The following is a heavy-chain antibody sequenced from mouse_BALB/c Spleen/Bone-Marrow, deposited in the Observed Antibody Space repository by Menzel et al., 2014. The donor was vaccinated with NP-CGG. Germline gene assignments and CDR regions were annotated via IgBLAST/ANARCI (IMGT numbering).Heavy chain of an antibody. CDR1: GYTFSNYW. V-gene: IGHV1-5*01. CDR2: IHPGNSDT. D-gene: IGHD5-1-1*01. CDR3: TTLARNNFYY. J-gene: IGHJ2*01. Sequence: EVQGVESGTVLARPGAAVKMSCKASGYTFSNYWMHWIKQRPGQGLEWIGTIHPGNSDTTYNQKFKGKAKLTAVTSTSTAYMELSSLTNEDSAVYYCTTLARNNFYYWGQGTPLTVSS.